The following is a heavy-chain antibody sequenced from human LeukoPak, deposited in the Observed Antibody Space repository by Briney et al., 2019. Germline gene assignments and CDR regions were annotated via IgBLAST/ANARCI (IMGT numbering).Heavy chain of an antibody. Sequence: SETLSLTCTVSGGSISSYYWSWIRQPPGKGLEWIGYIYTSGSTNYNPSLKSRVTISVDTSKNQFSLKLSSVTAADTAVYYCARQGAGANRYYYYYYMDVWGKGTTVTVSS. CDR1: GGSISSYY. V-gene: IGHV4-4*09. D-gene: IGHD2/OR15-2a*01. CDR2: IYTSGST. CDR3: ARQGAGANRYYYYYYMDV. J-gene: IGHJ6*03.